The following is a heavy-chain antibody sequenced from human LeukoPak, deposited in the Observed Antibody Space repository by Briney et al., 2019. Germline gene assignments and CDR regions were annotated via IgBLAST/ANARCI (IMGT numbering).Heavy chain of an antibody. D-gene: IGHD6-19*01. Sequence: GGSLRLSCAASGFTFSSYWMSWVRQAPGKGLEWVANIKQDGSEKYYVDSVKGRFTISRDNSKNTLYLQMNSLRAEDTAVYYCAKSLLLRYSSGRAYFDYWGQGTLVTVSS. V-gene: IGHV3-7*03. CDR1: GFTFSSYW. CDR2: IKQDGSEK. J-gene: IGHJ4*02. CDR3: AKSLLLRYSSGRAYFDY.